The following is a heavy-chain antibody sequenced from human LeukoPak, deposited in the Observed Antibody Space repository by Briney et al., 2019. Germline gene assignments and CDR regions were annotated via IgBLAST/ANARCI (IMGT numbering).Heavy chain of an antibody. J-gene: IGHJ4*02. CDR2: ISSSSSTI. D-gene: IGHD5-24*01. CDR1: GFTFSSYS. V-gene: IGHV3-48*01. CDR3: VRAGRGGDGYKAFDY. Sequence: GGSLRLSCAASGFTFSSYSMNWVRQAPGKGLEWVSYISSSSSTIYYADSVKGRFTISRDNAKNSLYLQMNSLRAEDTAVYYCVRAGRGGDGYKAFDYWGQGTLVTVSS.